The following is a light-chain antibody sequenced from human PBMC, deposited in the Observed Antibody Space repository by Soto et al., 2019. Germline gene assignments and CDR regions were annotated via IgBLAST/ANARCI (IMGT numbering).Light chain of an antibody. J-gene: IGKJ2*01. CDR3: LLGPYCHPYT. CDR1: QSLAYIDGNTY. CDR2: KVT. V-gene: IGKV2-30*01. Sequence: EVVMTQSPLSLPVTLGQPASISCRSSQSLAYIDGNTYLSWFQQRPGQSPRRLIYKVTNRESGVPYRFSGCVLGTDCTLNISMVAAEDVSIYYCLLGPYCHPYTFGQGTKLEIQ.